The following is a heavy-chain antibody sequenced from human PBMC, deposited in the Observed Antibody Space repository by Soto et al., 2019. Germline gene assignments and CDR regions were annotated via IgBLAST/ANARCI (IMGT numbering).Heavy chain of an antibody. Sequence: QVQLQESGPGLLKPSGTLSLTCTVSGGSISSSNWWSWVRQPPGKGLEWIGEIYHSGNTNYNPSLKSRVTISVGKSKNQFSLKLSSVTAADTAVYYCARARIAAAGIDVWGQGTTVTVSS. CDR1: GGSISSSNW. D-gene: IGHD6-13*01. CDR3: ARARIAAAGIDV. J-gene: IGHJ6*02. CDR2: IYHSGNT. V-gene: IGHV4-4*02.